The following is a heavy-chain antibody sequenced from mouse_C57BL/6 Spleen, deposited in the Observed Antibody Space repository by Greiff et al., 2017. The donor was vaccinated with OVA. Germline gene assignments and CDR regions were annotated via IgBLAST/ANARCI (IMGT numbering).Heavy chain of an antibody. CDR3: ARGSNWVYYAMDY. V-gene: IGHV1-52*01. CDR1: GSTSPSSW. CDR2: FDPSVSEI. Sequence: QLQHPGVELLSPGSSVKLSCKASGSTSPSSWIHWVKQGPIQGLEWIGNFDPSVSEIHSIKKFKEKATLTVAKSSSTAYMQLSSLTAEDSAVYYGARGSNWVYYAMDYWGQGTSVTVSS. D-gene: IGHD4-1*01. J-gene: IGHJ4*01.